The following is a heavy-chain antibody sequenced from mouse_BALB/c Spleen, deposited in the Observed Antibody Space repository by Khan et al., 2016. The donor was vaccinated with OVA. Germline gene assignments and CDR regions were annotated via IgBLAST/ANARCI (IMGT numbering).Heavy chain of an antibody. D-gene: IGHD1-1*01. J-gene: IGHJ3*01. V-gene: IGHV5-6*01. CDR3: ARLAYYYDSEGFAY. CDR1: GFTFSTYG. Sequence: EMELVESGGDLVKPGGSLKLSCAASGFTFSTYGMSWVRQTPDKRLEWVATVSTGGGYTYYPDSVKGRFTISRDNAKNTLYLQMSSLKSEDTAMFYCARLAYYYDSEGFAYWGQGTLVTVSA. CDR2: VSTGGGYT.